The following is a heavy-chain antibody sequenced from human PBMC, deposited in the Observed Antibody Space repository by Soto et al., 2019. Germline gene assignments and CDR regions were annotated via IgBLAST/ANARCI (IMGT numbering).Heavy chain of an antibody. Sequence: SETLSLTCAVYGGSLSGYYWSWIRQPPGKGLDWIGEINHSGSTNYNPSLKSRVTISVDTSKNQFSLKLSSVTAADTAVFYCARGAYSSSIYYYYYMDVWGKGTTVTVSS. CDR1: GGSLSGYY. V-gene: IGHV4-34*01. CDR3: ARGAYSSSIYYYYYMDV. D-gene: IGHD4-4*01. CDR2: INHSGST. J-gene: IGHJ6*03.